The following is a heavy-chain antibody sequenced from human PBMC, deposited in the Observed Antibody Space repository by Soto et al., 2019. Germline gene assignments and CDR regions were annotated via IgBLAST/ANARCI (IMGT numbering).Heavy chain of an antibody. Sequence: PSETLSLTCDVSGYSISSGYYWGWIRQPPGKGLEWIGSLYHGGGTYYNPSLKSRVTISVDTSKNQFSLKLSSVSAADTAVYYCARADYYDNSDSIANWFDPSGQEAPVT. D-gene: IGHD3-22*01. J-gene: IGHJ5*02. V-gene: IGHV4-38-2*01. CDR1: GYSISSGYY. CDR3: ARADYYDNSDSIANWFDP. CDR2: LYHGGGT.